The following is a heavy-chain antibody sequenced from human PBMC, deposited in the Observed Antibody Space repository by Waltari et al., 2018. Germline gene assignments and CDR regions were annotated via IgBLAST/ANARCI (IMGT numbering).Heavy chain of an antibody. CDR3: ATARGSGSYIYYYYGMDV. CDR1: GYTFTSYD. Sequence: QVQLVQSGAEVKKPGASVKVSCKASGYTFTSYDINWVRQATGQGLGWIGWMNPNGGNTGYAQKFQGRCTITRNTSISTAYMELSSLRSEDAAVYYCATARGSGSYIYYYYGMDVWGQGTTVTVSS. CDR2: MNPNGGNT. V-gene: IGHV1-8*03. J-gene: IGHJ6*02. D-gene: IGHD1-26*01.